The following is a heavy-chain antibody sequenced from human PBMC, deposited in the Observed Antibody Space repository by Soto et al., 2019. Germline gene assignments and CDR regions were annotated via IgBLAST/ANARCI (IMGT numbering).Heavy chain of an antibody. CDR2: MSYDGSNK. Sequence: GGSLRLSCAASGFTFSSYAVHWVRQAPGKGLEWVAVMSYDGSNKYYADSVKGRFTISSDNSKNTLYLQMNSLGTEDTAVYYCARGYCSRPSCSHFDCWGQGTLVTVSS. D-gene: IGHD2-2*01. V-gene: IGHV3-30-3*01. J-gene: IGHJ4*02. CDR3: ARGYCSRPSCSHFDC. CDR1: GFTFSSYA.